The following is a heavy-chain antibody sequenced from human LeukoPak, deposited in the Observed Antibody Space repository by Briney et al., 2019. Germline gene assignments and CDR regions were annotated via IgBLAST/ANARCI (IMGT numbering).Heavy chain of an antibody. V-gene: IGHV3-21*03. Sequence: XXXAXGFTFSSYRMNWVRQAPGKGLEWVSSITGTSNYRYYSVSVKGRFTISRDNGRNSLYLQMNGLRGEDTAVYFXAXXEXXQXXXXXSWGXXXXVTVSS. CDR3: AXXEXXQXXXXXS. CDR2: ITGTSNYR. CDR1: GFTFSSYR. J-gene: IGHJ5*01.